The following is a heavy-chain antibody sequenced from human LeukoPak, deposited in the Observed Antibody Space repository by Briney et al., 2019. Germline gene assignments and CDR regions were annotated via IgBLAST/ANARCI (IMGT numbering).Heavy chain of an antibody. CDR1: GGSISSAAYY. CDR3: GRGGGRSSTGMDV. Sequence: SETLSLTCTVSGGSISSAAYYWTWIRQHPGKGLEWIGHIYYSGRTDYNPTLKSRVNISIDTSKNQFSLRANSVTAADTAVYYCGRGGGRSSTGMDVWGQGTTVTVSS. D-gene: IGHD2-2*01. V-gene: IGHV4-31*03. CDR2: IYYSGRT. J-gene: IGHJ6*02.